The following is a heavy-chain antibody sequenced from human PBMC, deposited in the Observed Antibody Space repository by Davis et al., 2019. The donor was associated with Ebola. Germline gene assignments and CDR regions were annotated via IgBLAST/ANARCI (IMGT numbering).Heavy chain of an antibody. CDR2: MSGSGGSI. Sequence: GESLKISCVASGFTFSAYALSWVRQAPGKGPEWVSSMSGSGGSIYYADSVKGRFTISRDNSKNTLYLQMNSLGVDDAAIYFCAKDRISGNYYSPHLDSWGQGTLVAVSS. V-gene: IGHV3-23*01. J-gene: IGHJ5*01. D-gene: IGHD3-10*01. CDR1: GFTFSAYA. CDR3: AKDRISGNYYSPHLDS.